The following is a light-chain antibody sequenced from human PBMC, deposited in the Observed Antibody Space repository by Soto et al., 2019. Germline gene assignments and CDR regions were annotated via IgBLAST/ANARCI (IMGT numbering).Light chain of an antibody. CDR1: LDIKNF. Sequence: DIQMTQSPSSLSASVGDRVTITCQASLDIKNFLNWYHQKPGKAPKLLIYDASSLERGVPSRFSGGGSGTYFTLTINSLQPEDIATYYCQQYRHLPLNFGGGTKVDIK. J-gene: IGKJ4*01. V-gene: IGKV1-33*01. CDR2: DAS. CDR3: QQYRHLPLN.